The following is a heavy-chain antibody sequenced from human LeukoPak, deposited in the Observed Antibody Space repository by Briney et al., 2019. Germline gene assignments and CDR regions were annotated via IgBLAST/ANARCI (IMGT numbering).Heavy chain of an antibody. CDR3: ARGRIAVAGVFDY. CDR2: IYNSGST. V-gene: IGHV4-59*01. D-gene: IGHD6-19*01. CDR1: DDSISSYF. Sequence: SETLSLTCTVSDDSISSYFWSWIRQPPGKGLEWIGYIYNSGSTNYNPSLKSRVTILVDTSKNQFSLKLSSVTAADTAVYYCARGRIAVAGVFDYWGQGTPVTVSS. J-gene: IGHJ4*02.